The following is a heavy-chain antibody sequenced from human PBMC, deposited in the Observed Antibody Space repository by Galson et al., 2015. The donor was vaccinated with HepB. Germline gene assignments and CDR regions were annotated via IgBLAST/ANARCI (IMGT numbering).Heavy chain of an antibody. J-gene: IGHJ2*01. CDR3: VTGGRTSYTYWAWGYFDI. D-gene: IGHD2-8*02. CDR2: IRREADGGTS. Sequence: SLRLSCAASGFTFSNAWMNWVRQAPGKGLEWVGRIRREADGGTSDSAAPVRGRFTISRDDSKSTLYLQMNRLKTEDTALYYCVTGGRTSYTYWAWGYFDIWGRGTLVSVSS. V-gene: IGHV3-15*07. CDR1: GFTFSNAW.